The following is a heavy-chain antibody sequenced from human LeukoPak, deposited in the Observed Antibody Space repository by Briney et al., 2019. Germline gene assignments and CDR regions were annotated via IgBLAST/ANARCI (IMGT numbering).Heavy chain of an antibody. Sequence: KPSETLSLTCTVSDGSINSYYWNWIRQPPGKGLEWIGYIYYSGSTNYNPSLKSRVTISVGTSKNQFSLRLSSVTAADTAVYYCARDRSGSYSRYYYYGMDVWGQGTTVTVSS. CDR3: ARDRSGSYSRYYYYGMDV. J-gene: IGHJ6*02. CDR2: IYYSGST. V-gene: IGHV4-59*01. D-gene: IGHD1-26*01. CDR1: DGSINSYY.